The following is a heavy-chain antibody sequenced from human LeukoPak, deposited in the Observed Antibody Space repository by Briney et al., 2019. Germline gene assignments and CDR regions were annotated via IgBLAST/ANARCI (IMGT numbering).Heavy chain of an antibody. CDR3: ARGLCRGVTRGAVDM. D-gene: IGHD2-15*01. J-gene: IGHJ3*02. CDR2: IRNKANSYTT. V-gene: IGHV3-72*01. Sequence: QPGRSLRLSCAASGFTFSDYNMDWVRQAPGKGLEWVGRIRNKANSYTTEYAASVKDRFTISRDDSKNSLYLQMNSLKTEDTAVYFCARGLCRGVTRGAVDMRGQGTMVTVSS. CDR1: GFTFSDYN.